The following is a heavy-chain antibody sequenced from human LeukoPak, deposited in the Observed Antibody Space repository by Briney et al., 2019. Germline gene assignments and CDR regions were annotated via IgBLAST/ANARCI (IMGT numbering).Heavy chain of an antibody. D-gene: IGHD6-19*01. V-gene: IGHV5-51*01. CDR3: ARLVEAVAGTVGAFDI. Sequence: GESLKISCKGSGYLFTNYWIGWVRLMPGKGLEWMGIIYPGDSDTRYSPSFQGQVTISADKSISTAYLQWSSLKASDTAMYYCARLVEAVAGTVGAFDIWGQGTMVTVSS. J-gene: IGHJ3*02. CDR2: IYPGDSDT. CDR1: GYLFTNYW.